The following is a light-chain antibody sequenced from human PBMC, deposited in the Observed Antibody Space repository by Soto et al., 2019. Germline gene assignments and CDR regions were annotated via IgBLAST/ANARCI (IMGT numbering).Light chain of an antibody. CDR1: QSVSSSY. V-gene: IGKV3-20*01. Sequence: EIVLTQSPGTLSLSPGERATLSCRASQSVSSSYLAWYQQKPGQAPRLLIYGASSRATGIPDRFSGSGSGTDVTLTISSLEPEDFAVYYCQQYGSSRTFGQGTKVEIK. CDR2: GAS. J-gene: IGKJ1*01. CDR3: QQYGSSRT.